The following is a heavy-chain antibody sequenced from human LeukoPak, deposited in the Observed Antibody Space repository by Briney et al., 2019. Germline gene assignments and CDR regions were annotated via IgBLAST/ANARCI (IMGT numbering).Heavy chain of an antibody. Sequence: GGSLRLSCAVSGITLSNYGMSWVRQAPGKGLEWVAGISGSGGGTVYADSVKGRFTISRDNSKNTLYLQMNSLRAEDTAVYYCAKDQRYATSYYYYGMDVWGQGTTVTVSS. CDR2: ISGSGGGT. CDR3: AKDQRYATSYYYYGMDV. CDR1: GITLSNYG. D-gene: IGHD2-2*01. J-gene: IGHJ6*02. V-gene: IGHV3-23*01.